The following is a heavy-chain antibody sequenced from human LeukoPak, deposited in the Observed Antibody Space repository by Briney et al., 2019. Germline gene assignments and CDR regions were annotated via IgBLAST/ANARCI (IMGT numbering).Heavy chain of an antibody. J-gene: IGHJ4*02. CDR3: ARGDHYYGSGSCYYYYFDY. CDR2: INHSGST. V-gene: IGHV4-34*01. Sequence: SETLSLTCAVYGGSFSGYYWSWIRQPPGKGLEWIGEINHSGSTNYNPSLKSRVTISVDTSKNQFSLKLSSVTAADTAVYYCARGDHYYGSGSCYYYYFDYWGQGTLVTVSS. D-gene: IGHD3-10*01. CDR1: GGSFSGYY.